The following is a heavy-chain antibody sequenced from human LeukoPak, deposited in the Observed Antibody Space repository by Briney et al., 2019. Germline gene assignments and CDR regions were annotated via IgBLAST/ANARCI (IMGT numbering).Heavy chain of an antibody. V-gene: IGHV4-31*03. CDR1: GGSISSGGYY. Sequence: SETLSLTCTVSGGSISSGGYYWSWIRQHPGKGLEWIGYIYYSGSTYYNPSLKSRVTISVDTSKNQFSLKLSSVTAADTAVYYCAREAMFGGVIFFDYWGQGTLVTVSS. D-gene: IGHD3-16*02. CDR2: IYYSGST. CDR3: AREAMFGGVIFFDY. J-gene: IGHJ4*02.